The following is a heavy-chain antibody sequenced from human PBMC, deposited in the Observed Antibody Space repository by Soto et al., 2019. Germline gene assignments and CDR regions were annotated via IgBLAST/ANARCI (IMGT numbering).Heavy chain of an antibody. CDR1: GFTFSSYA. V-gene: IGHV3-30-3*01. CDR3: ARGYCSGGSCYSVAY. CDR2: ISYDGSNK. J-gene: IGHJ4*02. Sequence: GGSLRLSCAASGFTFSSYAMHWVRQAPGKGLEWVAVISYDGSNKYYADSVKGRFTISRDNSKNTLYLQMNSLRAEDTAVYYCARGYCSGGSCYSVAYWGQGTLVTVSS. D-gene: IGHD2-15*01.